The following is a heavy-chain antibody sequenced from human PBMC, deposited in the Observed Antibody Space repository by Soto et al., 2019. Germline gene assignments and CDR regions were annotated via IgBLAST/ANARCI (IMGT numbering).Heavy chain of an antibody. CDR1: GYNFNQYY. Sequence: QVQLMQSGAEVRKPGASVRLSCETSGYNFNQYYIHWVRQAPGQGLEWMGRINLRGGTTEYAHKFRGSVTVTGDTSTKTAYMEVRSLRSEDTAMYFCARGPEDSDVPRWDYWGQGTLVTVSS. V-gene: IGHV1-46*02. J-gene: IGHJ1*01. D-gene: IGHD1-26*01. CDR2: INLRGGTT. CDR3: ARGPEDSDVPRWDY.